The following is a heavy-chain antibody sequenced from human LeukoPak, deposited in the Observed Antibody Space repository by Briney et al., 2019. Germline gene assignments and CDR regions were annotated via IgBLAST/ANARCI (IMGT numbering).Heavy chain of an antibody. V-gene: IGHV3-33*06. Sequence: GGSLRPSCAVSGFTFSSYGMHWVRQAPGKGLEWVAVIWYDGSNKYYADSVKGRFTISRDNSKNTLYLQMNSLRAEDTAVYYCAKGGCSSTSCYIDYWGQGTLVTVSS. D-gene: IGHD2-2*02. CDR1: GFTFSSYG. CDR2: IWYDGSNK. CDR3: AKGGCSSTSCYIDY. J-gene: IGHJ4*02.